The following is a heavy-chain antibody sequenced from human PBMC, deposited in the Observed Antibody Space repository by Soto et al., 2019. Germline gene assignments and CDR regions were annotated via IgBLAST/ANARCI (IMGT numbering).Heavy chain of an antibody. CDR3: ARDGYSYAWAV. CDR2: IKGDGSEK. J-gene: IGHJ6*02. CDR1: GFSFRSYW. V-gene: IGHV3-7*01. D-gene: IGHD3-22*01. Sequence: GGSLRLSCAASGFSFRSYWMSWVRQAPGKGLQWVAKIKGDGSEKVYMDSVKGRFTISRDNAENSLFLQMNSLGFEDTAIYYCARDGYSYAWAVRGQGTTVPVSS.